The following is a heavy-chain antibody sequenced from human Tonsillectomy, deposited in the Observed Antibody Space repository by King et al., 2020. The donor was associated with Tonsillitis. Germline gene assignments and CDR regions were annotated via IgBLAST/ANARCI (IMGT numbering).Heavy chain of an antibody. Sequence: TLKESGPVLVKPTETLTLTCTVSGFSLSNARMGVSWIRQPPGKALEWLAHIFSNDEKSYSTSLKSRLIISKDTSKSQVVLTMTNMDPVDTATYYCARIRSSGWVYYYYYYGMDVWGQGTTVTVSS. CDR3: ARIRSSGWVYYYYYYGMDV. CDR1: GFSLSNARMG. CDR2: IFSNDEK. D-gene: IGHD6-19*01. V-gene: IGHV2-26*01. J-gene: IGHJ6*02.